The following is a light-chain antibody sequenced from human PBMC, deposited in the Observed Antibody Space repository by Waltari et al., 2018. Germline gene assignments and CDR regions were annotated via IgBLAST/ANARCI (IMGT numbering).Light chain of an antibody. Sequence: SVLTQPRSVSRSPRQPALLPCPVTSTAVRSYQSVTWHQQPPGKPPTLIIFDVSERPSGVPDRFSGSKSGNTASLTISGLQAEDEADYYCCSYAGGYTMAVGGGTKLTVL. CDR3: CSYAGGYTMA. V-gene: IGLV2-11*01. CDR2: DVS. J-gene: IGLJ2*01. CDR1: STAVRSYQS.